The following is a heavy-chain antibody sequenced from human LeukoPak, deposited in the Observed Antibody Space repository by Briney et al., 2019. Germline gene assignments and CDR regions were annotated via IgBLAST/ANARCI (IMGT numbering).Heavy chain of an antibody. V-gene: IGHV3-64D*09. CDR1: GFSFSSFA. D-gene: IGHD1-26*01. Sequence: GGSLRLSCSASGFSFSSFAMHWVRQAPGKGLEYVSAINSNGNNTCYVDSVKGRFTISRDNSKNTLSLQMSSLRSEDTAVYYCVHEQRSFLGNWGQGTLVTVSS. J-gene: IGHJ4*02. CDR3: VHEQRSFLGN. CDR2: INSNGNNT.